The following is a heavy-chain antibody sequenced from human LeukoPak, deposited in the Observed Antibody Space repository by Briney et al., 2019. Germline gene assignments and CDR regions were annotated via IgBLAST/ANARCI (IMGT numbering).Heavy chain of an antibody. D-gene: IGHD1-26*01. Sequence: GGSMRLSCAASGFIFSTYTTNWVRQAQGKGMEWVSSINNRGNYIFYADSVKGRFTISRDNAKKSLYLQMNSLRAEDTAVYYCAREDGLVGATSSFDYWGQGILVTVSS. CDR1: GFIFSTYT. V-gene: IGHV3-21*01. CDR3: AREDGLVGATSSFDY. J-gene: IGHJ4*02. CDR2: INNRGNYI.